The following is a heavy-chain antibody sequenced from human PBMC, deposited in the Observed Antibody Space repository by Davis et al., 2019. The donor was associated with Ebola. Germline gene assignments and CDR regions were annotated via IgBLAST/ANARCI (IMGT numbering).Heavy chain of an antibody. CDR1: GLNLRTHW. Sequence: GESLKISCAASGLNLRTHWLSRLRQAPGKGLEWVANIKQDGSETYHVDSVRGRFTTSRDNANNSLYLQMNSLRADDTAVYYCARSFSGYFDLWGRGTLVTVSS. CDR3: ARSFSGYFDL. J-gene: IGHJ2*01. V-gene: IGHV3-7*03. CDR2: IKQDGSET. D-gene: IGHD1-14*01.